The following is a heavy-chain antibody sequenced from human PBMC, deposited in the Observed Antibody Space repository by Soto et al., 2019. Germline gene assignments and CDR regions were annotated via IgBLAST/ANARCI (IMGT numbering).Heavy chain of an antibody. Sequence: ESVGGVVQPGRSLRLSCAASGFTFSNYGMHWVRQAPGKGLEWVAVIWYDGSNTYFADSVKGRFAISKDNSKNTLFLQMNSLRAEDTAVYYCARDIGDHTSRWTDAFDIWGQGTMVTVSS. D-gene: IGHD6-13*01. J-gene: IGHJ3*02. CDR2: IWYDGSNT. CDR1: GFTFSNYG. V-gene: IGHV3-33*01. CDR3: ARDIGDHTSRWTDAFDI.